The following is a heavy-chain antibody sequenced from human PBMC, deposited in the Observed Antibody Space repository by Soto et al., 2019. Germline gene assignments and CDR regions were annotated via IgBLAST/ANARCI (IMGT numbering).Heavy chain of an antibody. CDR2: IIPIFRTT. J-gene: IGHJ6*02. D-gene: IGHD6-13*01. CDR3: ARPSSSSLENTDYGAMDV. V-gene: IGHV1-69*12. CDR1: GGSFHSHA. Sequence: QVQLVQSGAEVKKPGSSVKVSCKSSGGSFHSHALSWVRQAPGQGLEWMGGIIPIFRTTNYAQKFQGRVTITADESTSTAHMELSSLRSEDTAVSYGARPSSSSLENTDYGAMDVWGQGTTVTVSS.